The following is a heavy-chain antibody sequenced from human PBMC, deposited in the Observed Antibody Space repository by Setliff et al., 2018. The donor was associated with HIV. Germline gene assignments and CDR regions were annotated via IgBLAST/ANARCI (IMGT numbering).Heavy chain of an antibody. CDR3: ARAYDYSNYFHYYMDV. CDR2: IHTSGNA. V-gene: IGHV4-61*09. D-gene: IGHD4-4*01. Sequence: PSETLSLTCVVSGYSISSGYYWGWVRQPAGKGLEWIGHIHTSGNANYNPSLNSRVTISVDRSNNQFSLKLNSVTAADTAVYYCARAYDYSNYFHYYMDVWGKGTTVTVSS. CDR1: GYSISSGYY. J-gene: IGHJ6*03.